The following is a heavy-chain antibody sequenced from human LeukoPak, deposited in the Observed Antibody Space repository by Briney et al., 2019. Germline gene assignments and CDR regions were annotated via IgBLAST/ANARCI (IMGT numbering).Heavy chain of an antibody. V-gene: IGHV3-48*01. D-gene: IGHD6-13*01. CDR1: GFTFSSYS. J-gene: IGHJ4*02. Sequence: GGSLRLSCAASGFTFSSYSLNWVRQAPGKGLEWVSYISSSSITIYYADSVKGRFTISRDNAKNSLYLQMNSLRAEDTAVYYCARGNQYSSSWFDYWGQGTLVTVSS. CDR2: ISSSSITI. CDR3: ARGNQYSSSWFDY.